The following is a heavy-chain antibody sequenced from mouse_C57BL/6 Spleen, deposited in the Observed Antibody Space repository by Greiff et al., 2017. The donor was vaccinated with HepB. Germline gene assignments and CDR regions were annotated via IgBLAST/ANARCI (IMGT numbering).Heavy chain of an antibody. V-gene: IGHV6-6*01. J-gene: IGHJ2*01. D-gene: IGHD1-1*01. CDR3: TRPDYYGIGYYFDY. Sequence: EVKLMESGGGLVQPGGSMKLSCAASGFTFSDAWMDWVRQSPEKGLEWVAEIRNKANNHATYYAESVKGRFTISRDDSKSSVYLQMNSLRAEDTGIYYCTRPDYYGIGYYFDYWGQGTTLTVSS. CDR1: GFTFSDAW. CDR2: IRNKANNHAT.